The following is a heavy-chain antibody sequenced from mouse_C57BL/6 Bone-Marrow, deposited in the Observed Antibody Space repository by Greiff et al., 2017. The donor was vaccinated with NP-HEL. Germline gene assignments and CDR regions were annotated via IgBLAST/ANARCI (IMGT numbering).Heavy chain of an antibody. Sequence: QVQLQQPGAELVKPGASVKLSCKASGYTFTSYWMPWVKQRPGQGLEWIGMIHPSSGSTNYNEKFKSKATLTVDKSSSTAYMQLSSLTSEDSAVYYCAREQRSLAWVAYGGQGTLVTVSA. D-gene: IGHD3-2*02. J-gene: IGHJ3*01. CDR1: GYTFTSYW. CDR3: AREQRSLAWVAY. CDR2: IHPSSGST. V-gene: IGHV1-64*01.